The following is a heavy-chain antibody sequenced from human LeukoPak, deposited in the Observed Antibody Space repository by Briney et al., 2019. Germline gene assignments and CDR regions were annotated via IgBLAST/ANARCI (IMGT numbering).Heavy chain of an antibody. V-gene: IGHV4-34*01. D-gene: IGHD3-10*01. Sequence: SETLSLTCAVYGGSFSGYYWSWIRQPPGKGLEWIGEINHSGSTNYNPSLKSRVTISVDTSKNQLSLKLSSVTAADTAVYYCARSRHRFGELLRFDPWGQGTLVTVSS. CDR3: ARSRHRFGELLRFDP. CDR1: GGSFSGYY. J-gene: IGHJ5*02. CDR2: INHSGST.